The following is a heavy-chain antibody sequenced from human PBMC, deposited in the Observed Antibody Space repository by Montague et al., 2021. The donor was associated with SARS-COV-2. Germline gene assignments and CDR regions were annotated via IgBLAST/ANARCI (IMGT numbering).Heavy chain of an antibody. D-gene: IGHD4-11*01. J-gene: IGHJ4*02. Sequence: SLRLSCAASGFTFSSYGMHWVRQAPGKGLEWVAVIWYDGSNKYYXXSVKGRFTISRDNSKNTLYLQMNSLRAEDTAVYYCARGRQSLYSNYFGGVSPYYFDSWGQGTLVTVSS. CDR3: ARGRQSLYSNYFGGVSPYYFDS. V-gene: IGHV3-33*01. CDR2: IWYDGSNK. CDR1: GFTFSSYG.